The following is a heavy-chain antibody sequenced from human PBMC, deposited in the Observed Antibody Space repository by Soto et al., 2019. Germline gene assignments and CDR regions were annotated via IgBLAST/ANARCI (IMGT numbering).Heavy chain of an antibody. J-gene: IGHJ5*02. CDR1: GFTFSSYA. D-gene: IGHD6-13*01. CDR2: ISYDGSNK. CDR3: ARDLGSSSWYWGWFDP. Sequence: SLRLSCAASGFTFSSYAMHWVRQAPGKGLEWVAVISYDGSNKYYADSVKGRFTISRDNSKNTLYLQMNSLRAEDTAVYYCARDLGSSSWYWGWFDPWGQGTLVTVSS. V-gene: IGHV3-30-3*01.